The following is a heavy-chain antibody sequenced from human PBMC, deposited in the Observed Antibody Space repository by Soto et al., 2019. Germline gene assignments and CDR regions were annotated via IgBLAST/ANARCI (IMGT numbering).Heavy chain of an antibody. Sequence: KPGGSLRLSCAASGFTLSDYTMNWVRQAPGKGLGWVSSISSSGDYIYYADSVKGRFTISRDNSKNTLYLQMNSLRAEDTAVYYCARDKESSSWPAKDTLYGMDVWGQGTTVTVSS. CDR3: ARDKESSSWPAKDTLYGMDV. CDR1: GFTLSDYT. CDR2: ISSSGDYI. J-gene: IGHJ6*02. V-gene: IGHV3-21*01. D-gene: IGHD6-13*01.